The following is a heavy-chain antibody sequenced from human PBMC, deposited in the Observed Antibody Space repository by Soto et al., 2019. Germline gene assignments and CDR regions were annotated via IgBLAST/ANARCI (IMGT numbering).Heavy chain of an antibody. D-gene: IGHD6-13*01. CDR3: ARYRCEAVAGYTIDN. Sequence: SETLSLTCTVSGGSISSNYWTWIRQPPGKGLEWIGYVYNSGSTNYNPSLKSRVTISEDTSKSQFSLKVNSMTAADTAVYYCARYRCEAVAGYTIDNWGQGILVTVSS. CDR1: GGSISSNY. J-gene: IGHJ4*02. CDR2: VYNSGST. V-gene: IGHV4-59*01.